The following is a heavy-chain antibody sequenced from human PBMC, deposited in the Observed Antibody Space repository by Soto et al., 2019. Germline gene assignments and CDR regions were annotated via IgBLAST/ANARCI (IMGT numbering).Heavy chain of an antibody. CDR3: SIDVASSGVGELDY. V-gene: IGHV3-15*01. D-gene: IGHD2-21*01. J-gene: IGHJ4*02. Sequence: EVHVVESGEGLVKPGGSLRPSCAASGSTFAPAWMTWVRQSRGKGLEWVARIKSKTSGETTVNAAPVKGRFTISRDDSKSTVYLQMSSLNTEDTAIYYCSIDVASSGVGELDYWGQGTLVTVSS. CDR1: GSTFAPAW. CDR2: IKSKTSGETT.